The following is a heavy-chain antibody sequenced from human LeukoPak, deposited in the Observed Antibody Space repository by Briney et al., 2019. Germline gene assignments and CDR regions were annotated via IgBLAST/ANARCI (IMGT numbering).Heavy chain of an antibody. CDR2: ISSSSSYI. CDR1: GFTFSSYN. J-gene: IGHJ4*02. V-gene: IGHV3-21*01. CDR3: ARAYPPGYSSGWYFDY. D-gene: IGHD6-19*01. Sequence: TGGSLRLSCAASGFTFSSYNMNWDRQAPGKGLEWVSSISSSSSYIYYADSVKGRFTISRDNAKNSLYRQMNSLRAEDTAVYYCARAYPPGYSSGWYFDYWGQGTLVTVSS.